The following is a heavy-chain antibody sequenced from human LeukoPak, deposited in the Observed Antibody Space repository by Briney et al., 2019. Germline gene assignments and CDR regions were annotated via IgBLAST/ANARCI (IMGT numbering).Heavy chain of an antibody. Sequence: GGSLRLSCAASGFTFSNNAMSWVRQAPGKGLEWVSSISSSGDNAHYADSVKGRFTISRDNSKDTLYLQMNTLRAEDTAIYYCARRGWLVNFDYWGQGTLVTVSS. V-gene: IGHV3-23*01. CDR3: ARRGWLVNFDY. D-gene: IGHD6-19*01. CDR2: ISSSGDNA. CDR1: GFTFSNNA. J-gene: IGHJ4*02.